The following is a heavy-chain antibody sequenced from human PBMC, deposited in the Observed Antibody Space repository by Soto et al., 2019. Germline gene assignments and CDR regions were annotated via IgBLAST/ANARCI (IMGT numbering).Heavy chain of an antibody. CDR3: ARDPKVAVAGNFDY. CDR1: GYTFTSYG. D-gene: IGHD6-19*01. V-gene: IGHV1-18*01. J-gene: IGHJ4*02. Sequence: ASVKVSCKASGYTFTSYGISWVRQAPGQGLEWMGWISAYNGNTNYAQKLQGRLTLTTDTATSTPYMELRSLRFDDTAVYYCARDPKVAVAGNFDYWGLGTLVTVSS. CDR2: ISAYNGNT.